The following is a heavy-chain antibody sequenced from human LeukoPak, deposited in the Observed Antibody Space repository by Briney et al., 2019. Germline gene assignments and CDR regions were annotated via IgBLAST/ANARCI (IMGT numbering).Heavy chain of an antibody. CDR1: GFTFSSYD. CDR2: IGTAGDT. J-gene: IGHJ4*02. D-gene: IGHD6-19*01. CDR3: ARASSSRPGRRYSSGWTNFDY. Sequence: PGGSLRLSCAASGFTFSSYDMHWVRQATGKGLEWVSAIGTAGDTYYPGSVKGRFTISRENAQNSLYLQMNSLRAEDTAVYYCARASSSRPGRRYSSGWTNFDYWGQGTLVTVSS. V-gene: IGHV3-13*01.